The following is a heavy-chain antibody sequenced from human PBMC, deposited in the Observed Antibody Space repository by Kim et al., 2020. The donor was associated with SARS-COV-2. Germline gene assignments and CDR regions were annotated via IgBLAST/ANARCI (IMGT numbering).Heavy chain of an antibody. V-gene: IGHV1-69*13. J-gene: IGHJ2*01. D-gene: IGHD1-26*01. Sequence: SVKVSCKASGGTFSSYAISWVRQAPGQGLEWMGGIIPIFGTANYAQKFQGRVTITADESTSTAYMELSSLRSEDTAVYYCARTDYSIGATIFRWYFDLWGRGTLVTVSS. CDR1: GGTFSSYA. CDR2: IIPIFGTA. CDR3: ARTDYSIGATIFRWYFDL.